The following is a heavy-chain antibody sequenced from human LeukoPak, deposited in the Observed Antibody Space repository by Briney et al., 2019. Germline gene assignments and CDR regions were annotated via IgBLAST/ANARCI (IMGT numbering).Heavy chain of an antibody. Sequence: SETLSLTCAVYGGSFSGYYWSWIRQPPGKGLEWIGEINHSGSTNYNPSLKSRVTISVDTSKNQFSLKLSSVTAADTAVYYCARGLTIFGVGRWDVWGKGTTVTVSS. CDR1: GGSFSGYY. V-gene: IGHV4-34*01. J-gene: IGHJ6*04. CDR3: ARGLTIFGVGRWDV. D-gene: IGHD3-3*01. CDR2: INHSGST.